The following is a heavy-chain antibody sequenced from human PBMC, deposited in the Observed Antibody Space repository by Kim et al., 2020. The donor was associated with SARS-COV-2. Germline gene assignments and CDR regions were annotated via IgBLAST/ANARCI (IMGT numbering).Heavy chain of an antibody. Sequence: GGSLRLSCSGSGFTFSDSAIHWVRRAPGKGLEYVSATTRSGDASFYADSVEGRFTVSRDNSKSTLYLQMNSLRPEDTSMYYCVKYGRSYGAVLWGQGTLVTVSS. CDR1: GFTFSDSA. CDR2: TTRSGDAS. J-gene: IGHJ4*02. D-gene: IGHD3-16*01. CDR3: VKYGRSYGAVL. V-gene: IGHV3-64D*06.